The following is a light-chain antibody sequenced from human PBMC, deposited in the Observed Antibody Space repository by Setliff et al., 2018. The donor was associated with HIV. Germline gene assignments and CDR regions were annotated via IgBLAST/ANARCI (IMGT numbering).Light chain of an antibody. CDR1: SSDIGACNY. CDR2: DVR. Sequence: QSALTQPASVSGSPGQSITISCTGTSSDIGACNYVSWYQQHPGKAPKVMIYDVRKRPSGVSNRFSGSKSGNTASLTISGLQAEDEAAYYCSSYVNINTLVFGTGTKVTVL. CDR3: SSYVNINTLV. V-gene: IGLV2-14*03. J-gene: IGLJ1*01.